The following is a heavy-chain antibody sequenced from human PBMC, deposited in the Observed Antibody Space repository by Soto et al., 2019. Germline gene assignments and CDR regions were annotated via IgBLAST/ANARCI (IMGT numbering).Heavy chain of an antibody. CDR2: MNPNSGNT. Sequence: ASVKVSCKASGYSFTSYYMHWVRQATGQGPEWMGWMNPNSGNTGYAQKFQGRVTMTRNTSISTAYMELSSLRSEDTAVYYCARRPGYCSSTSCRPGKFDYWGQGTLVTVSS. CDR1: GYSFTSYY. CDR3: ARRPGYCSSTSCRPGKFDY. D-gene: IGHD2-2*03. V-gene: IGHV1-8*02. J-gene: IGHJ4*02.